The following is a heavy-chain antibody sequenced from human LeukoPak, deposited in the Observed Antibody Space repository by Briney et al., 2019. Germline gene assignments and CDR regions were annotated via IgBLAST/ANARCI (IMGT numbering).Heavy chain of an antibody. CDR3: ARGHEGVVVAATNWFDP. CDR2: INHSGST. J-gene: IGHJ5*02. V-gene: IGHV4-34*01. D-gene: IGHD2-15*01. CDR1: GGSFSGYY. Sequence: SETLSLTWAVYGGSFSGYYWSWIRQPPEKGLEWIGEINHSGSTNYNPSLKSRVTISVDTSKNQFSLKLSSVTAADTAVYYCARGHEGVVVAATNWFDPWGQGTLVTVSS.